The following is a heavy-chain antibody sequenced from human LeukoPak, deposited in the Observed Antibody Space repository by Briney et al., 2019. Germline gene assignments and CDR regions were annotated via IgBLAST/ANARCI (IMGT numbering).Heavy chain of an antibody. CDR2: SSSGSTI. V-gene: IGHV3-48*02. CDR1: GFTFSSYS. Sequence: GRSLRLSCVASGFTFSSYSMSWVRQAPGKGLEWVSYSSSGSTIFYADSVKGRFTISRDNAKNSLYLQMNSLRDEDTAVYYCARAGPNTAMDPFDYWGQGTLVTVSS. CDR3: ARAGPNTAMDPFDY. D-gene: IGHD5-18*01. J-gene: IGHJ4*02.